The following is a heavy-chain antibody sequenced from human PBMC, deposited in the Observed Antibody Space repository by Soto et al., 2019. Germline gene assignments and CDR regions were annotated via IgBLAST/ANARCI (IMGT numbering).Heavy chain of an antibody. V-gene: IGHV3-7*01. Sequence: PGGSLRLSCAASGFTFSSYWMSWVRQAPGKGLEWVANIKQDGSEKYYVDSVKGRFTISRDNSKNSLYLQMNSLRDEDTAVYYCARDPSLLAGPFDYWGQGTLVTVSS. J-gene: IGHJ4*02. CDR3: ARDPSLLAGPFDY. CDR1: GFTFSSYW. CDR2: IKQDGSEK.